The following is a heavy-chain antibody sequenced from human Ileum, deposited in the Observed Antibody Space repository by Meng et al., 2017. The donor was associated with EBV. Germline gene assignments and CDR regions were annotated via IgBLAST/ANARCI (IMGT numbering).Heavy chain of an antibody. V-gene: IGHV4-39*01. Sequence: SAPGMGKTQAESSLTGTVHACVNTSSSYDWYWSRQPPGKGLEWIGSILYSERTSYNPYLKRRGTITVDTSKNQFALMLSTGTAADTAVYYCARPITAAGWFDPWGQGTLVTVSS. J-gene: IGHJ5*02. D-gene: IGHD6-13*01. CDR2: ILYSERT. CDR3: ARPITAAGWFDP. CDR1: ACVNTSSSYD.